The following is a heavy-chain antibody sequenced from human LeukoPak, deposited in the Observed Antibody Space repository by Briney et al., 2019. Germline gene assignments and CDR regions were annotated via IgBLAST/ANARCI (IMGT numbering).Heavy chain of an antibody. CDR1: GFTSSTYS. CDR2: ISSSSSYI. J-gene: IGHJ3*02. D-gene: IGHD3-22*01. CDR3: ARDYTMIVLVNDAFDI. V-gene: IGHV3-21*01. Sequence: PGGSLRLSCAASGFTSSTYSMNWDRQAPGKGLEWVSSISSSSSYIYYADSVKGRFTISRDNAKNSLYLQMNSLRAEDTAVYYCARDYTMIVLVNDAFDIWGQGTMVTVSS.